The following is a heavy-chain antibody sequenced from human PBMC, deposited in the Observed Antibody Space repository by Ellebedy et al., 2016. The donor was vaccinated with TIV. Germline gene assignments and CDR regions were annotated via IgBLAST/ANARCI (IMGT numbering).Heavy chain of an antibody. J-gene: IGHJ6*02. V-gene: IGHV3-30*02. CDR2: IRFDGSND. CDR1: GVTFSSYG. D-gene: IGHD3-10*01. Sequence: GESLKISCAASGVTFSSYGMQWVRQVPGKGREWVAFIRFDGSNDNYSDSVKGRFTIARDNSKNTLSLEMNSLRTEDTAVYYCAKDVGWFGTNYAMDVWGQGTTVTVSS. CDR3: AKDVGWFGTNYAMDV.